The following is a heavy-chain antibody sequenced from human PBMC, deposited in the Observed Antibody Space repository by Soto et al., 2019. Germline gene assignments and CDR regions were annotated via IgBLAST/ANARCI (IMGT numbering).Heavy chain of an antibody. CDR1: GYAFTTYG. J-gene: IGHJ4*02. D-gene: IGHD3-10*01. V-gene: IGHV1-18*01. CDR2: ISAHNGNT. CDR3: ARGRYGED. Sequence: QVHLVQSGAEVKKPGASVKVSCKGSGYAFTTYGITWVRQAPGQGLEWMGWISAHNGNTNYVQKLQGRVTVTRDTSTSTAYMELRSLRSDDTAVYYCARGRYGEDWGQGALVTVSS.